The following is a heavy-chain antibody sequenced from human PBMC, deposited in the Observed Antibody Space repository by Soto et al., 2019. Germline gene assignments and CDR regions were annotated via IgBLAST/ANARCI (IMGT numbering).Heavy chain of an antibody. Sequence: SETLSLTCTVSGGSISSGGYYWSWNRQHPGKGLEWIGYIYYSGSTYYNPSLKSRVTISVDTSKNQFSLKLSSVTAADTAVYYCARSFGVAVAGPLDYWGQGTLVTVSS. J-gene: IGHJ4*02. CDR2: IYYSGST. V-gene: IGHV4-31*03. CDR1: GGSISSGGYY. CDR3: ARSFGVAVAGPLDY. D-gene: IGHD6-13*01.